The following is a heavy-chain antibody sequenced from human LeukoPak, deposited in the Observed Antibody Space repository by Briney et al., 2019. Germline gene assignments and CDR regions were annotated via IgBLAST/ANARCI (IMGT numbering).Heavy chain of an antibody. V-gene: IGHV1-69*13. D-gene: IGHD5-18*01. CDR1: GGTFSSYA. CDR3: ARDRYSYAEGCYFDY. Sequence: SVKVSCKASGGTFSSYAISWVRQAPGQGLEWMGGIIPIFGTANYAQKFQGRVTVTADESTSTAYMELSSLRSEDTAVYYCARDRYSYAEGCYFDYWGQGTLVTVSS. CDR2: IIPIFGTA. J-gene: IGHJ4*02.